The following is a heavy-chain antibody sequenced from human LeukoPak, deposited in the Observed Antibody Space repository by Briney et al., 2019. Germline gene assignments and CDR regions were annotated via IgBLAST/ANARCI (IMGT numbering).Heavy chain of an antibody. CDR3: AGGGFGVVLGPP. J-gene: IGHJ5*02. Sequence: ASVKVSCKASGYTFTSYYIHWVRQAPGQGLEWMGLINPSGGSTNYAQKFQGRVTMTRDMSTSTVYMELSSLRSEDTAVYYCAGGGFGVVLGPPWGQGTLVTVSS. V-gene: IGHV1-46*01. D-gene: IGHD3-3*01. CDR1: GYTFTSYY. CDR2: INPSGGST.